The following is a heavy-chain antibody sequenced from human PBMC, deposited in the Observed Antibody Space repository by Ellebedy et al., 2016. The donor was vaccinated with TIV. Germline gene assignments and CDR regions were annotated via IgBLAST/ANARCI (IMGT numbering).Heavy chain of an antibody. D-gene: IGHD4-11*01. V-gene: IGHV3-33*01. J-gene: IGHJ6*02. Sequence: GESLNISXAASGTSSSDYAMFWVRQAPGKGLEWVALIWYDGTNKNYADSVKGRFIISRDNSKNTLYLQMNSLRVEDTAVYYCGTPPGEVARYIKDVWGQGTMVTVS. CDR3: GTPPGEVARYIKDV. CDR2: IWYDGTNK. CDR1: GTSSSDYA.